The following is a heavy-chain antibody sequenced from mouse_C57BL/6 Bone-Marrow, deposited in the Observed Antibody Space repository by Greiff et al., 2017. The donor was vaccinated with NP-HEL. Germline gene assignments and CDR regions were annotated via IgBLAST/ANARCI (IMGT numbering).Heavy chain of an antibody. CDR3: AREGGYYGSPFAY. CDR2: ISYDGSN. J-gene: IGHJ3*01. CDR1: GYSIISGYY. Sequence: EVKVEESGPGLVKPSQSLSLTCSVTGYSIISGYYWNWIRQFPGNKLEWMAYISYDGSNNYNPSPKNRISITRDISKNQFFLKLTSVTTEDTATYYCAREGGYYGSPFAYWGQGTLVTVSA. V-gene: IGHV3-6*01. D-gene: IGHD1-1*01.